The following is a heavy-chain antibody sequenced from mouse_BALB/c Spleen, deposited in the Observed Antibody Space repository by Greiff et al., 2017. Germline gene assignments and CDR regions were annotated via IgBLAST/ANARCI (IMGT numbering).Heavy chain of an antibody. CDR2: ISSGGGST. Sequence: EVQGVESGGGLVKPGGSLKLSCAASGFAFSSYDMSWVRQTPEKRLEWVAYISSGGGSTYYPDTVKGRFTISRDNAKNTLYLQMSSLKSEDTAMYYCARRQYGNYNYAMDYWGQGTSVTVSS. CDR1: GFAFSSYD. CDR3: ARRQYGNYNYAMDY. J-gene: IGHJ4*01. V-gene: IGHV5-12-1*01. D-gene: IGHD2-10*02.